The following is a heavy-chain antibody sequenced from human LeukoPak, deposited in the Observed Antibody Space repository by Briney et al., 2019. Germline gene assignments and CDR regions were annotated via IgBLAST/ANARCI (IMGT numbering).Heavy chain of an antibody. CDR1: GFTFSSYG. CDR2: ISYDGSNK. D-gene: IGHD5-18*01. CDR3: AKDPFKIQLWLGSGFDY. V-gene: IGHV3-30*18. J-gene: IGHJ4*02. Sequence: PGGSLRLSCAASGFTFSSYGMHWVRQAPGKGLEGVAVISYDGSNKYYADSVKGRFTISRDNSKNTLYLQMNSLRAEDTAVYYCAKDPFKIQLWLGSGFDYWGQGTLVTVSS.